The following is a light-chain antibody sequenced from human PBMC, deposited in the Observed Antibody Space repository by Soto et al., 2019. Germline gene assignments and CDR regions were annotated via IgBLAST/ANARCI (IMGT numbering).Light chain of an antibody. J-gene: IGLJ2*01. Sequence: QSVLTQPAYVSGSPGQSLMISCTGTSSDVGGYNYVSWYQQHPGKAPKLMNYDVSSRPSGLSNRFSGSKSGNTASLTISVLQSEDEADYYCSSYTTTSTVIFGGGTKVTVL. CDR3: SSYTTTSTVI. V-gene: IGLV2-14*01. CDR1: SSDVGGYNY. CDR2: DVS.